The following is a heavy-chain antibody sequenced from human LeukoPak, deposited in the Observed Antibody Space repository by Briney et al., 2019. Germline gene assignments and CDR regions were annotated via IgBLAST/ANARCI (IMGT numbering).Heavy chain of an antibody. J-gene: IGHJ4*02. D-gene: IGHD3-3*01. Sequence: ASVKVSCKASGYTFTSYGISLVRQAPGQGLEWMGWISAYNGNTNYAQKLQGRVTMTTDTSTSTAYMELRSLRSDDTAVYYCARDLGVYYDFWSGYYSKEYYFDYWGQGTLVTVSS. CDR2: ISAYNGNT. CDR3: ARDLGVYYDFWSGYYSKEYYFDY. V-gene: IGHV1-18*01. CDR1: GYTFTSYG.